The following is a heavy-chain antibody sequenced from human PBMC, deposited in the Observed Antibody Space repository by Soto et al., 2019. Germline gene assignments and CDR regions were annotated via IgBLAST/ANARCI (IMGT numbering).Heavy chain of an antibody. CDR1: GGSISSYY. Sequence: SETLSLTCTVSGGSISSYYWSWIRQPPGEGLEWIGYIYYSGSTNYNPSLKSRVTISVDTSKNQFSLKLSSVTAADTAVYYCARVNDFWSGYPLSWFDPWGQGTLVTVSS. D-gene: IGHD3-3*01. V-gene: IGHV4-59*01. J-gene: IGHJ5*02. CDR3: ARVNDFWSGYPLSWFDP. CDR2: IYYSGST.